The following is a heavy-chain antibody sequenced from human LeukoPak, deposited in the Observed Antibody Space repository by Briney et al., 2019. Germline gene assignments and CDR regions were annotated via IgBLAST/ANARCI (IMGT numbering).Heavy chain of an antibody. J-gene: IGHJ4*02. Sequence: GGSLRLSCAASGFTFSDYWMHWIRQAPGKGLVWVSRITTDGSTSYADSVRGRFTISRDNAKNTLYLQMNSLRVEDTAVYFCARIQDGGAVDSWGQGTLVTVSS. CDR2: ITTDGST. CDR1: GFTFSDYW. D-gene: IGHD4-17*01. V-gene: IGHV3-74*01. CDR3: ARIQDGGAVDS.